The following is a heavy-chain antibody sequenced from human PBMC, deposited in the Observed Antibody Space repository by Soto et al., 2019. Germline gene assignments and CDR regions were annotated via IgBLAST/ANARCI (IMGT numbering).Heavy chain of an antibody. Sequence: GGSLRLSCAASGFTFSSYSMNWVRQAPGKGVEWVSSISSSSSYIYYADSVKGRFTISRDNAKNSLYLQMNSLRAEDTAVYYCARDLVREAAAGSAYYYYGMDVWGQGTTVTVSS. CDR1: GFTFSSYS. CDR3: ARDLVREAAAGSAYYYYGMDV. J-gene: IGHJ6*02. V-gene: IGHV3-21*01. D-gene: IGHD6-13*01. CDR2: ISSSSSYI.